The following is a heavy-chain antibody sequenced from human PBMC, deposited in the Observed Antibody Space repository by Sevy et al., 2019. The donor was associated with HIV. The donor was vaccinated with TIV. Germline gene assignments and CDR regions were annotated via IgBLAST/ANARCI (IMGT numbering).Heavy chain of an antibody. V-gene: IGHV3-7*02. CDR1: AINIRDYW. CDR3: ALERLFSNVAEYFQN. D-gene: IGHD1-1*01. CDR2: INPDGSKI. Sequence: GGSLRLSCEASAINIRDYWMNWVRQAPGKGLEWVANINPDGSKIYYADSVKGRFTISRDNSKNSLYLQMNSLRAEDTAVYCCALERLFSNVAEYFQNWGQGTLVTVSS. J-gene: IGHJ1*01.